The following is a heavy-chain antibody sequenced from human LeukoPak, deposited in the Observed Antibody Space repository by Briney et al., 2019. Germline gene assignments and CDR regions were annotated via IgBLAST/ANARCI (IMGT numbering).Heavy chain of an antibody. D-gene: IGHD3-10*01. CDR3: AKLGVFKRITMVRGVETDY. J-gene: IGHJ4*02. CDR1: GFTFSSYA. Sequence: PGGSLRLSCAASGFTFSSYAMSWVRQAPGKGLECVSAISGSGGSTYYADSVKGRFTISRDNSKNTLYLQMNSLRAEDTAVYYCAKLGVFKRITMVRGVETDYWGQGTLVTVSS. CDR2: ISGSGGST. V-gene: IGHV3-23*01.